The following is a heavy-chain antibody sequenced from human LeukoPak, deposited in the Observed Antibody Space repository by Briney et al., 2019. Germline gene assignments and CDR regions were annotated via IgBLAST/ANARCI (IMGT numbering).Heavy chain of an antibody. Sequence: GGSLRLSCAASGFTFSNYNFYWVRQAPGKGLEWVSSISSTSSYIYYADSMKGRFTISRDNAKNSLYLQMNSLRAEDTAVYYCARGYSSSWYFDYWGQGTLVTVSS. CDR2: ISSTSSYI. CDR3: ARGYSSSWYFDY. J-gene: IGHJ4*02. V-gene: IGHV3-21*01. CDR1: GFTFSNYN. D-gene: IGHD6-13*01.